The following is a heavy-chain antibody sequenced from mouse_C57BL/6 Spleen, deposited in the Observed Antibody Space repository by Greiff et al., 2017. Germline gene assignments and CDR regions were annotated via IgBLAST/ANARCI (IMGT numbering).Heavy chain of an antibody. V-gene: IGHV1-52*01. CDR1: GYTFTSYW. CDR3: ARKGGTLYYSNYGFDY. J-gene: IGHJ2*01. CDR2: IDPSDSET. Sequence: QVQLKQPGAELVRPGSSVKLSCKASGYTFTSYWMHWVKQRPIQGLEWIGNIDPSDSETHYNQKFKDKATLTVDKSSSTAYMQLSSLTSEDSAVYYCARKGGTLYYSNYGFDYWGQGTTLTVSS. D-gene: IGHD2-5*01.